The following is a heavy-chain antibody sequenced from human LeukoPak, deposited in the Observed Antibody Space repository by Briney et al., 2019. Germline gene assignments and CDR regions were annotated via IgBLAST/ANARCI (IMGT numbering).Heavy chain of an antibody. D-gene: IGHD3-9*01. CDR2: ISSSSSYI. CDR3: ARTFSPYDILTGYYRWYFDL. V-gene: IGHV3-21*01. J-gene: IGHJ2*01. Sequence: GGSLRLSCAASGFTFSSYSMNWVRQAPGKGLEWVSSISSSSSYIYYADSVKGRFTISRDNAKNSLYLQMNSLRAEDTAVYYCARTFSPYDILTGYYRWYFDLWGRGTLVTVSS. CDR1: GFTFSSYS.